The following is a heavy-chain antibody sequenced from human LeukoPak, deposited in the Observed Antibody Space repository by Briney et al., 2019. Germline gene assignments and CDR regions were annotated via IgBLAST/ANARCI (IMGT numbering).Heavy chain of an antibody. CDR3: ARAALGYCSSTSCFNFDY. CDR2: IYYSGST. D-gene: IGHD2-2*01. J-gene: IGHJ4*02. V-gene: IGHV4-31*03. CDR1: GGSISSGGYY. Sequence: SETLSLTCTVSGGSISSGGYYWSWIRQHPGKGLEWIGYIYYSGSTYYNPSLKSRVTISVDTSKNQFSLKLSSVTAADTAVYYCARAALGYCSSTSCFNFDYWGQGTLVIVSS.